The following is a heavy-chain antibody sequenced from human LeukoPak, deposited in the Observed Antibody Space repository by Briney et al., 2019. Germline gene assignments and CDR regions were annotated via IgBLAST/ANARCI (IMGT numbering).Heavy chain of an antibody. CDR1: GFTFSSYA. CDR3: AKIVSTAYWYFDL. J-gene: IGHJ2*01. D-gene: IGHD4-17*01. CDR2: ISAGGSST. V-gene: IGHV3-23*01. Sequence: GGSLRLSCAASGFTFSSYALSWVRQAPGKGPEWVSAISAGGSSTYYADSVKGRFTISRGQSKNTLYLQMNSLRAEDTAIYYCAKIVSTAYWYFDLWGRGTLVTVSS.